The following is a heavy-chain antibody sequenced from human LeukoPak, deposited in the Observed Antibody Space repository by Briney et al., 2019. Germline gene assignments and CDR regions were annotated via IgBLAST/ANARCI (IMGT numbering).Heavy chain of an antibody. CDR1: GGSISSYY. Sequence: SETLSLTCTVSGGSISSYYWSWIRQPPGKGLEWIGYISYSGSTNYNPSLKSRVTISVDTSKNQFSLKLSSVTAADTAVYYCASGYGSSGRFDYWGQGTLVTVSS. CDR3: ASGYGSSGRFDY. J-gene: IGHJ4*02. D-gene: IGHD3-10*01. CDR2: ISYSGST. V-gene: IGHV4-59*01.